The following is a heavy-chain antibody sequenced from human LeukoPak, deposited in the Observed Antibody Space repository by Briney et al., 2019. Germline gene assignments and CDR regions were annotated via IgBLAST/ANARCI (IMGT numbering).Heavy chain of an antibody. CDR1: GITFSKYA. D-gene: IGHD2-21*02. Sequence: GGSLRLSCAASGITFSKYAMSWVRQAPGKGLEWVSSLSGSGSISYYGDSVRGRFTISRDNSKNTLYLQMNSLRGEDTAVYYCAKGRREVVTAIFDFRGQGTLLTVSS. V-gene: IGHV3-23*01. J-gene: IGHJ4*02. CDR2: LSGSGSIS. CDR3: AKGRREVVTAIFDF.